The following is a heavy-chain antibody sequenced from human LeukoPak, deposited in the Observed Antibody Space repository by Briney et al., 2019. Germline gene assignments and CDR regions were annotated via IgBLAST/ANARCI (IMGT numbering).Heavy chain of an antibody. V-gene: IGHV4-39*07. Sequence: PSETLSLTCTVSGGSISSSSYYWSWIRQPPGNGLEWIGEINHSGSTNYNPSLESRVTISVDTSKNQFSLKLSSVTAADTAVYYCARGISSWYSIYYYYMDVWGKGTTVTVSS. CDR3: ARGISSWYSIYYYYMDV. CDR2: INHSGST. J-gene: IGHJ6*03. CDR1: GGSISSSSYY. D-gene: IGHD6-13*01.